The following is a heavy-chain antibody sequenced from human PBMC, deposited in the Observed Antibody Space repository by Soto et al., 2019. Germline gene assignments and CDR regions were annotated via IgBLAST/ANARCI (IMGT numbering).Heavy chain of an antibody. D-gene: IGHD2-15*01. Sequence: PGGSLRLSCAASGFTFSTSGMHWVRQAPGKGLEWLAHIWYDGSNKYYADSVEGRFTISRDNSRNMLYLQMDTLRAGDTAVYYCAKDNPSIASWGQGTLVTVSS. CDR1: GFTFSTSG. CDR3: AKDNPSIAS. V-gene: IGHV3-33*06. CDR2: IWYDGSNK. J-gene: IGHJ4*02.